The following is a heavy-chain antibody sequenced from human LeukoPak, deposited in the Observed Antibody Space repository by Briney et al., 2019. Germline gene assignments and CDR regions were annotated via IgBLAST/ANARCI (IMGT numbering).Heavy chain of an antibody. D-gene: IGHD3-3*01. Sequence: SETLSLTCAVYGGSFSGYYWSWIRQPPGKGLEWIGEINHSGSTNYNPSLKSRVTISVDTSKNQLSLKLSSVTAADTAVYYCARDYDFWSGSHYYYYMDVRGKGTTVTVSS. CDR3: ARDYDFWSGSHYYYYMDV. CDR1: GGSFSGYY. J-gene: IGHJ6*03. CDR2: INHSGST. V-gene: IGHV4-34*01.